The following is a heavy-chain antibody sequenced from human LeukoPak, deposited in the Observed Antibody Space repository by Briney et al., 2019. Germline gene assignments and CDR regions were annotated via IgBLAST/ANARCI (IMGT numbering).Heavy chain of an antibody. CDR2: INAGNGNT. CDR1: GYTFTSYA. CDR3: ARVLGFWSGYDYYYYMDV. D-gene: IGHD3-3*01. Sequence: GASVKVSCKASGYTFTSYAMHWVRQAPGQRLEWMGWINAGNGNTKYSQRFQGRVTITRDTSASTAYMELSSLRSEDTAVYYCARVLGFWSGYDYYYYMDVWGKGTTVTVSS. J-gene: IGHJ6*03. V-gene: IGHV1-3*01.